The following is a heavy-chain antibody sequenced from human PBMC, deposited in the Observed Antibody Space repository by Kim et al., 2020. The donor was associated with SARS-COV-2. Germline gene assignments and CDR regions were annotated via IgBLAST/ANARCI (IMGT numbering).Heavy chain of an antibody. Sequence: KGRFTISRDDSKNTLYLQMNSLKTEDTAVYYCTTPHRQQLVGGWGNWFDPWGQGTLVTVSS. CDR3: TTPHRQQLVGGWGNWFDP. V-gene: IGHV3-15*01. D-gene: IGHD6-6*01. J-gene: IGHJ5*02.